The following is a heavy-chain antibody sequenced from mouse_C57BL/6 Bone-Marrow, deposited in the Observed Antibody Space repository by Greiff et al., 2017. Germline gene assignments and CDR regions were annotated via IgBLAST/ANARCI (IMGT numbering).Heavy chain of an antibody. Sequence: QVQLQQSGAELVKPGASVKLSCKASGYTFTSYWMTWVKQRPGQGLEWIGYINPSSGYTKYNQKFKDKATLTADKYSSTAYMQLSSLTYEDSTVYYCGRSYYGSSQNWGQGTTLTVSA. J-gene: IGHJ2*01. CDR1: GYTFTSYW. V-gene: IGHV1-7*01. CDR3: GRSYYGSSQN. CDR2: INPSSGYT. D-gene: IGHD1-1*01.